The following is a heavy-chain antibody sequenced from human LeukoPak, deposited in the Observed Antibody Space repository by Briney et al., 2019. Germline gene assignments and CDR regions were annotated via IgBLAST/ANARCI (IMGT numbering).Heavy chain of an antibody. J-gene: IGHJ6*03. D-gene: IGHD4-17*01. CDR2: INSDGSST. V-gene: IGHV3-74*01. Sequence: GGSLRLSCAASGFTFSSYWMHWVRQAPGKGLVWVSRINSDGSSTSYADSVKGRFTISRDNAKNTLYLRMNSLRAEDTAVYYCARDDGNYYYYMDVWGKGTTVTVSS. CDR3: ARDDGNYYYYMDV. CDR1: GFTFSSYW.